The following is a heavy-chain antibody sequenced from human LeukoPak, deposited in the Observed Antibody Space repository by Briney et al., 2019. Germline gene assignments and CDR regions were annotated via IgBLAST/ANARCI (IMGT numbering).Heavy chain of an antibody. CDR2: ISSSGSTI. V-gene: IGHV3-11*01. D-gene: IGHD5-12*01. Sequence: GGSLRLSCAASGFTFSDYYMSWIRQAPGKGLEWVSYISSSGSTIYYADSVKGRFTISRDNAKNSLYLQMNSLRAEDTAVYYCASEPANSGYDSWYYYYGMDVWGQGTTVTVSS. CDR1: GFTFSDYY. CDR3: ASEPANSGYDSWYYYYGMDV. J-gene: IGHJ6*02.